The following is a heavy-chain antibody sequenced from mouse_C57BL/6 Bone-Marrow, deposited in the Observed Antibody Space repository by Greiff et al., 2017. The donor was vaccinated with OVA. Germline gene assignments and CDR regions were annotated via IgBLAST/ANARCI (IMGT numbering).Heavy chain of an antibody. CDR3: ARYYGSSYVDY. CDR1: GYAFPNYL. V-gene: IGHV1-54*01. Sequence: QVQLKESGAELVRPGTSVKVSCKASGYAFPNYLIEWVKQRPGQGLEWIGVINPGSGGTNYNEKFKGKATLTADKSSSTAYMQLSSLTSEDSAVYFCARYYGSSYVDYWGQGTTLTVSS. J-gene: IGHJ2*01. D-gene: IGHD1-1*01. CDR2: INPGSGGT.